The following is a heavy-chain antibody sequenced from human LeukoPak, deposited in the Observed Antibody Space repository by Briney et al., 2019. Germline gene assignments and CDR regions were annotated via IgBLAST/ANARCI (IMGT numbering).Heavy chain of an antibody. V-gene: IGHV3-23*01. D-gene: IGHD1-26*01. Sequence: GGSLRLSCAASAFTFNSYAMSWVRQAPGKGLEWVSTISAGDSTYYPDSVKGRFIISRDNSKNTLYLQMNSLRAEDTALYYRAKPRGLTIVGAHFDYWGQGTLVTVSS. CDR1: AFTFNSYA. CDR3: AKPRGLTIVGAHFDY. J-gene: IGHJ4*02. CDR2: ISAGDST.